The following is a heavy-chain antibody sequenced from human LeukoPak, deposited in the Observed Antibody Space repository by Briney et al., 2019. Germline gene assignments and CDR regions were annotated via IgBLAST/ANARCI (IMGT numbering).Heavy chain of an antibody. CDR1: GGSFRGYY. CDR2: IYYSGAT. V-gene: IGHV4-59*01. Sequence: SETLSLTSALQGGSFRGYYWSWIRNTPRKGLKRIEHIYYSGATNYNPSLKSRVTISVDTSKNQFSLKLSSVTAADTAVYYCARWAIYGSGMDVWGQGTTVTVSS. J-gene: IGHJ6*02. CDR3: ARWAIYGSGMDV. D-gene: IGHD3-10*01.